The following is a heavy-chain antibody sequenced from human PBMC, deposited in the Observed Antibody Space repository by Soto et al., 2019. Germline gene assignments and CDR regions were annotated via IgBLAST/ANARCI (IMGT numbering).Heavy chain of an antibody. CDR1: GYRFATSG. J-gene: IGHJ4*02. D-gene: IGHD3-22*01. CDR2: ISVYNGNT. CDR3: ATAGQYYDASGYAN. V-gene: IGHV1-18*01. Sequence: VKLVQTGTEVKKPCASIKFYCKSSGYRFATSGMSWVRQAPGQGLEWMGWISVYNGNTNYDQDLQDRVTMTTDTSTNTAYLEVRKRRSDEKAVYYCATAGQYYDASGYANWGQGTLVTVSS.